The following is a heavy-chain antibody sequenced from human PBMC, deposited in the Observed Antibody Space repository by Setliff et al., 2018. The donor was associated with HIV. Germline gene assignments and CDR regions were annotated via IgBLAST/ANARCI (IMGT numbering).Heavy chain of an antibody. CDR3: ARGFTNYDIMTGYPRAPYYYYYMDV. J-gene: IGHJ6*03. V-gene: IGHV4-4*07. D-gene: IGHD3-9*01. CDR1: GGSINNYY. Sequence: SETLSLTCSVYGGSINNYYWSWIRQPAGKGLEWIGRIYTSGSTNYNPSLKRRVTMSVDTPKNHFSLKLRSVTAADTAVYYCARGFTNYDIMTGYPRAPYYYYYMDVWGKGTTVTVSS. CDR2: IYTSGST.